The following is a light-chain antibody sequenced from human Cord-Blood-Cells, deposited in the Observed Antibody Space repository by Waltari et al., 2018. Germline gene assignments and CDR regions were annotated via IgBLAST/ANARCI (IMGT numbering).Light chain of an antibody. Sequence: DIQMTQSPSTLSASVGDRVTITCRASQSISSWLAWYQQKPGKAPKLLIYDASSLESGVPSRFSGSGSGTECTITISSPQPDDFAPYYCQQYNSYSTFGQGTKVEIK. CDR1: QSISSW. CDR2: DAS. CDR3: QQYNSYST. J-gene: IGKJ1*01. V-gene: IGKV1-5*01.